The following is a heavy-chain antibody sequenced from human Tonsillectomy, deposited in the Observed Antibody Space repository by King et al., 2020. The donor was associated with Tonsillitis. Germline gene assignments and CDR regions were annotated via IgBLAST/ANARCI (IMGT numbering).Heavy chain of an antibody. J-gene: IGHJ4*02. D-gene: IGHD6-13*01. CDR1: GFTFSSYW. CDR2: INSDGGST. Sequence: VQLVESGGGLVQPGGSLRLSCAASGFTFSSYWMHWVRQAPGKGLVWVSRINSDGGSTSYADSVKGRFTISRDNAKNTLYLQMNSLRAEDTAVYYCAREVQLAEYYFDYWGQGTLVTVSS. CDR3: AREVQLAEYYFDY. V-gene: IGHV3-74*01.